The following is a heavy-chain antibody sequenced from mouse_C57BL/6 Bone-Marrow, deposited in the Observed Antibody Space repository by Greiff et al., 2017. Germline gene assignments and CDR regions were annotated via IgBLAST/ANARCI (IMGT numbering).Heavy chain of an antibody. Sequence: QVQLKESGPGLVQPSQSLSITCTASGFSLTSYGVHWVRQSPGKGLEWLGVIWRGGSTDYNAAFMSSLCITKDNSNSQVFFKMRSLQADDTAFYYCAKSAYGSSYDAMDYWGQGTSVTVSS. CDR1: GFSLTSYG. V-gene: IGHV2-5*01. CDR3: AKSAYGSSYDAMDY. D-gene: IGHD1-1*01. J-gene: IGHJ4*01. CDR2: IWRGGST.